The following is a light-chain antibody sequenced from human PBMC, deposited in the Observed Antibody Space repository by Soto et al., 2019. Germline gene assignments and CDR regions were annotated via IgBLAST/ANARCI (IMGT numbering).Light chain of an antibody. CDR2: GAA. CDR1: HSLGGN. J-gene: IGKJ4*01. CDR3: QQYSNWPLT. V-gene: IGKV3-15*01. Sequence: IVLTHAPGSLSLSPGERATLSCRSSHSLGGNFLAWYQEKPGQAPRRLIYGAASRAAGSPARFSGSGSGTEFTLTISSLQSEDYAVYYCQQYSNWPLTFGGGSKV.